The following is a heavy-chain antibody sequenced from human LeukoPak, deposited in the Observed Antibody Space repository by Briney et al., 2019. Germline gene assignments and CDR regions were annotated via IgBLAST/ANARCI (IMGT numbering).Heavy chain of an antibody. V-gene: IGHV4-31*03. D-gene: IGHD2-15*01. CDR3: ARDLRGYCSGGSCPTDAFDI. CDR1: GGSISSYY. Sequence: PSETLSLTCTVSGGSISSYYWSWIRQHPGKGLEWIGYIYYSGSTYYNPSLKSRVTISVDTSKNQFSLKLSSVTAADTAVYYCARDLRGYCSGGSCPTDAFDIWGQGTMVTVSS. J-gene: IGHJ3*02. CDR2: IYYSGST.